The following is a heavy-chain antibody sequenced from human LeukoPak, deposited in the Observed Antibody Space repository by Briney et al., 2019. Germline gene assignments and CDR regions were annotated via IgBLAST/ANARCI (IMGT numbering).Heavy chain of an antibody. D-gene: IGHD3-10*01. CDR2: IIPIFGTA. J-gene: IGHJ4*02. V-gene: IGHV1-69*01. CDR1: GGTFSSYA. CDR3: ASSLTMVRGREATFDY. Sequence: SVKVSCKASGGTFSSYAISWVRQAPGQGLEWMGGIIPIFGTANYAQKFQGRVTITADESTSTAYMELSSLRSEDTAVYYCASSLTMVRGREATFDYWGQGTLVTVSS.